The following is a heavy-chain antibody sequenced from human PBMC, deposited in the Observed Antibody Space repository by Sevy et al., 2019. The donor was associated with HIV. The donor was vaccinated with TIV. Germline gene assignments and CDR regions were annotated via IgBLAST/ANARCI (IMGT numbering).Heavy chain of an antibody. CDR3: AKDSGSEEVTMVRGVNDYYYGMDV. V-gene: IGHV3-7*03. J-gene: IGHJ6*02. Sequence: GGSLRLSCAASGFTFSSYWMSWVRQAPGKGLEWVANIKQDGSEKYYVDSVKGRFTISRDNSKNTLYLQMNSVRAEDTAVYYCAKDSGSEEVTMVRGVNDYYYGMDVWGQGTTVTVSS. CDR2: IKQDGSEK. D-gene: IGHD3-10*01. CDR1: GFTFSSYW.